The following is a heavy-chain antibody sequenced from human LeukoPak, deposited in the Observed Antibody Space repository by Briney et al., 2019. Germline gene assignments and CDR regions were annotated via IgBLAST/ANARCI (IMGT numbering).Heavy chain of an antibody. D-gene: IGHD3-22*01. CDR2: IYYIGNT. CDR3: ARQLPNSSGYFDY. CDR1: GGSISSYY. V-gene: IGHV4-59*08. Sequence: SQTLSLTCTVSGGSISSYYWTWLRQPPGKGLDLIGYIYYIGNTNYNPSLKSRVTISIDTSKNQFSLKLSSVTAADTAVYYCARQLPNSSGYFDYWGQGTLVTVSS. J-gene: IGHJ4*02.